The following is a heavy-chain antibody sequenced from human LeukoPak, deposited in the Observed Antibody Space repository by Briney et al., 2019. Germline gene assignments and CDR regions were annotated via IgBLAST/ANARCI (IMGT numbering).Heavy chain of an antibody. Sequence: PGGSLRLSCAVSGFSFSDHNMNWVRQAPGKGLEWVPSISSRGNYIYYADSLKGRVTVSRDNARNSLSLQMTSLRAEDTAVYYCARDYLGFGESGFDYWGQGNQVIVSS. CDR2: ISSRGNYI. V-gene: IGHV3-21*01. CDR1: GFSFSDHN. CDR3: ARDYLGFGESGFDY. J-gene: IGHJ4*02. D-gene: IGHD3-10*01.